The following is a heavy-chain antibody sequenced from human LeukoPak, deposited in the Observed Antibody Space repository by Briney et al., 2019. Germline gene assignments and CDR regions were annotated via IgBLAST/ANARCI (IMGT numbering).Heavy chain of an antibody. CDR1: GFTFSSYW. J-gene: IGHJ4*02. Sequence: GGSLRLSCAASGFTFSSYWMSWVRQAPGKGLEWVANMKQDGSEKYYVDSVKGRFTISRDNAKNSLYLQMNSLRAEDTAVYYCAREDYDSSGYLPHWGQGTLVTVSS. V-gene: IGHV3-7*01. CDR3: AREDYDSSGYLPH. CDR2: MKQDGSEK. D-gene: IGHD3-22*01.